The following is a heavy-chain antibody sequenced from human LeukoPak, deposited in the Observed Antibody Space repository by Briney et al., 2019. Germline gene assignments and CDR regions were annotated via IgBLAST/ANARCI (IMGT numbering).Heavy chain of an antibody. V-gene: IGHV4-39*01. J-gene: IGHJ4*02. CDR1: GGSISSRSYY. CDR2: IYYSGST. CDR3: ARLSDDYGDRNFDY. Sequence: ASETLSLTCTVSGGSISSRSYYWGWIRQPPGKGLEWIGSIYYSGSTYYNPSLKSRVTILVDTSKNQFSLKVSSVTAADTAVYYCARLSDDYGDRNFDYWGQGTLATVSS. D-gene: IGHD4-17*01.